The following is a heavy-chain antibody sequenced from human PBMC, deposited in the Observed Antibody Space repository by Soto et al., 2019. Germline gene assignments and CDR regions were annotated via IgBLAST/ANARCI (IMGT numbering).Heavy chain of an antibody. Sequence: SETLSLTCAVYGGSFSGYYWNWIRQPPGKGLEWIGEINHSGSTNYNPSLKSRVTISVDTSKNQFSLKLSSVTAADTAVYYCARDKIPGLFAYWGQGTLVTVSS. CDR1: GGSFSGYY. CDR2: INHSGST. J-gene: IGHJ4*02. D-gene: IGHD2-21*01. V-gene: IGHV4-34*01. CDR3: ARDKIPGLFAY.